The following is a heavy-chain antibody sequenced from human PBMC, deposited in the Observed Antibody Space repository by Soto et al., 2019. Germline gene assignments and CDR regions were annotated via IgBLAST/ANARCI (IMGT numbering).Heavy chain of an antibody. CDR3: QKDPRDALSAFDI. J-gene: IGHJ3*02. CDR1: GFTFDDYA. CDR2: ISWNSGRI. Sequence: EVQLVESGGGLVQPGRSLRLSCVASGFTFDDYAMNWVRQAPGKGLEWVSGISWNSGRIGYADSVKGRFTISRDNAKNALYLQMNSLRAEDTALYYCQKDPRDALSAFDIWGQGTMVSVSS. D-gene: IGHD3-3*02. V-gene: IGHV3-9*01.